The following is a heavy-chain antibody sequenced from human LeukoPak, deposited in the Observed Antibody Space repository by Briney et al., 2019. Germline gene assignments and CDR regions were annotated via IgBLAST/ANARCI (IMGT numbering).Heavy chain of an antibody. CDR3: ARDPSTLLPTDDS. V-gene: IGHV3-23*05. CDR1: GFTFRTYN. Sequence: GGSLRLSCAASGFTFRTYNMNWVRQAPGKGLEWVSTIHPSGINTHHADSVRGRFTISRDNSKNTLYLQMNSLRVEDTAIHYCARDPSTLLPTDDSWGQGTLVTVSS. J-gene: IGHJ4*02. D-gene: IGHD2-2*01. CDR2: IHPSGINT.